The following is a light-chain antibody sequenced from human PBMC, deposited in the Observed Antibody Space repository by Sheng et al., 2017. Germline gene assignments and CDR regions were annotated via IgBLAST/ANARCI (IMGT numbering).Light chain of an antibody. CDR2: GNN. Sequence: SSKLTQDPTVSVALGQTVMITCQGDSLRSYYANWYQQKPGQAPVLVIYGNNKRPSGIPDRFSGSRSGNTASLTITRAQAEDEADYYCKSRNIGGNILVFGGGTKLTVL. CDR1: SLRSYY. V-gene: IGLV3-19*01. J-gene: IGLJ2*01. CDR3: KSRNIGGNILV.